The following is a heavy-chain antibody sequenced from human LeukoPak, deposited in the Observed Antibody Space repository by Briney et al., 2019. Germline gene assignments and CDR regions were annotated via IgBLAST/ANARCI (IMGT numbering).Heavy chain of an antibody. CDR1: GFTFSSYS. Sequence: HPGGSLRLSCAASGFTFSSYSMNWVRQAPGKGLEWVSYISSSGSTIYYADSVKGRFTISRDNAKNSLYLQMNSLRAEDTAVYYCARAIFRSATTAMVPWRAFDIWGQGTMVTVSS. J-gene: IGHJ3*02. V-gene: IGHV3-48*01. D-gene: IGHD5-18*01. CDR2: ISSSGSTI. CDR3: ARAIFRSATTAMVPWRAFDI.